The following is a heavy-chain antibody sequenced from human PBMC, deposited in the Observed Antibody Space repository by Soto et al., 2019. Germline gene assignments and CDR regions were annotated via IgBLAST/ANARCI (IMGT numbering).Heavy chain of an antibody. J-gene: IGHJ5*01. CDR3: TRAASRDTSALWWLDH. D-gene: IGHD2-2*01. Sequence: GGSLRLSCAASGFTFRSFTMNWVRQAPGKGLEWISTISSNSAYIYYTDALRGRFTISRDNAKNSLHLQMNSLRAEDTAVYYCTRAASRDTSALWWLDHWGPGTLVTVSS. CDR1: GFTFRSFT. CDR2: ISSNSAYI. V-gene: IGHV3-21*01.